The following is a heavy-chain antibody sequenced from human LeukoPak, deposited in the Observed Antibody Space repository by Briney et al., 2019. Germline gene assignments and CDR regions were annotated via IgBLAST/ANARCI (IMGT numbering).Heavy chain of an antibody. CDR2: MTSSSTI. V-gene: IGHV3-69-1*01. Sequence: GGSLRLSCAASGFTFSSYSMNWVRQAPGKGLEWVATMTSSSTIYYADSVKGRFTISRDNAKNSLFLQMNSLRDEDTAVYSCARAQTMLWEFDAFDIWGRGTKVTVSS. CDR3: ARAQTMLWEFDAFDI. D-gene: IGHD3-10*01. CDR1: GFTFSSYS. J-gene: IGHJ3*02.